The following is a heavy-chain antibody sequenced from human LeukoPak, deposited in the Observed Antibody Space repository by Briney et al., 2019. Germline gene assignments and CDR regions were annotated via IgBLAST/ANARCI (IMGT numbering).Heavy chain of an antibody. CDR2: ISGSGGST. V-gene: IGHV3-23*01. J-gene: IGHJ4*02. Sequence: PGGSLRLSCAASGFTFSSYAMSWVRQAPGKGLEWVSAISGSGGSTYYADSVKGRFTISRDNSKNTLYLQMNSLRAEDTAVYYCAKREGPITMIAAFAYWGQGTLVTVSS. CDR3: AKREGPITMIAAFAY. CDR1: GFTFSSYA. D-gene: IGHD3-22*01.